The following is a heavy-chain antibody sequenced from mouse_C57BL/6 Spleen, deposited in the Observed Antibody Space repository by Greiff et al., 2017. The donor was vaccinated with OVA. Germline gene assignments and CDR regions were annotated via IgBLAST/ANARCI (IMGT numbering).Heavy chain of an antibody. V-gene: IGHV5-9-1*02. Sequence: EVKLLESGEGLVKPGGSLKLSCAASGFTFSSYAMSWVRQTPEKRLEWVAYISSGGDYIYYADTVKGRFTISRDNARNTLYLQMSSLKSEDTAMYYCTREGNYDSPMDYWGQGTSVTVSS. CDR2: ISSGGDYI. J-gene: IGHJ4*01. CDR1: GFTFSSYA. D-gene: IGHD2-4*01. CDR3: TREGNYDSPMDY.